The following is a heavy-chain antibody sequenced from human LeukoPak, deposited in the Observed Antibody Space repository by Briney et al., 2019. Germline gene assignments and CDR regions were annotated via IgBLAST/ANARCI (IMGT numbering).Heavy chain of an antibody. CDR1: GGSISSYY. J-gene: IGHJ3*02. D-gene: IGHD1-26*01. V-gene: IGHV4-4*07. CDR2: IYTSGST. CDR3: ARRRGSYSSHGDAFDI. Sequence: PSETLSLTCTVSGGSISSYYWSWIRQPAGKGLEWIGRIYTSGSTNYNPSLKSRVTMSVDTSKNQFSLKLSSVTAADTAVYYCARRRGSYSSHGDAFDIWGQGTMVTVSS.